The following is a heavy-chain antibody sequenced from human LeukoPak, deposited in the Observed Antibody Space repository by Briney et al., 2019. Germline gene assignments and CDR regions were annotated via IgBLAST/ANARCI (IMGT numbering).Heavy chain of an antibody. CDR2: ISFDGSNK. V-gene: IGHV3-30-3*01. J-gene: IGHJ4*02. D-gene: IGHD6-19*01. CDR1: GFTFSNYA. Sequence: PGGSLRLSCAASGFTFSNYAMHWVRQAPGKGLEWVAVISFDGSNKYYADSVKGRFTISRDNFRNTLYLQMNNLGAEDTAVYYCARDKQWLAFDYWGQGTLVTVSS. CDR3: ARDKQWLAFDY.